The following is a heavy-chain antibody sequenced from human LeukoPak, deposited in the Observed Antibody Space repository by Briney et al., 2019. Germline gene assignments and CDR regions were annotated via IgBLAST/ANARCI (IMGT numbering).Heavy chain of an antibody. D-gene: IGHD6-6*01. J-gene: IGHJ5*02. CDR3: ARVKQLGWFDP. V-gene: IGHV4-59*11. CDR2: IYYSGST. CDR1: GGSISSHY. Sequence: SETLSLTCTVSGGSISSHYWSWIRQPPGKGLEWIGYIYYSGSTNYNPSLKSRVTISVDTSKNQFSLKLGSVTAADTAVYYCARVKQLGWFDPWGQGTLVTVSS.